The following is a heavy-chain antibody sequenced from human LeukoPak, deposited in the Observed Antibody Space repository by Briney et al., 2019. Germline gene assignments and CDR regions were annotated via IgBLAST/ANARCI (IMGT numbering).Heavy chain of an antibody. J-gene: IGHJ3*02. CDR2: MNPNSGNT. V-gene: IGHV1-8*01. CDR3: ASWADAVDI. CDR1: GYTFTSYD. D-gene: IGHD3-16*01. Sequence: ASLKVSCKASGYTFTSYDINWVRQATGHGLEWRGWMNPNSGNTGYAQEFQGRVTMTRNTSISTAYMELSSLRSEDTAVYYCASWADAVDIWGQGTMVTVSS.